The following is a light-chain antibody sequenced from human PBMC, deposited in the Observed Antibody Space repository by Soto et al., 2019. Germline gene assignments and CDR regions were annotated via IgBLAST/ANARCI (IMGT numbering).Light chain of an antibody. V-gene: IGLV2-23*01. Sequence: QSALTQPASVSGSPGQSIAISCTGTSSDVGSYNSVSWYQQHPGKAPKLMIYEGSKRPSGVSDRFSGSKSGNTASLTISGLQAEDGADYYCCSYAGNPYVFGTGTKLTVL. CDR2: EGS. CDR1: SSDVGSYNS. J-gene: IGLJ1*01. CDR3: CSYAGNPYV.